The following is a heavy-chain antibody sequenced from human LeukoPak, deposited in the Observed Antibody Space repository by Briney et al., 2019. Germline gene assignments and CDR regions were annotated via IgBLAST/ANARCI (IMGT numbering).Heavy chain of an antibody. CDR3: AREVSTYYYDSSGRSVDY. J-gene: IGHJ4*02. Sequence: ASVKVSCKASGYTFTSYGISWVRQAPGQGLEWMGWISAYNGNTNYAQKLQGRVTVTTDTSTSTAYMELRSLRSDDTAVYYCAREVSTYYYDSSGRSVDYWGQGTLVTVSS. V-gene: IGHV1-18*01. D-gene: IGHD3-22*01. CDR2: ISAYNGNT. CDR1: GYTFTSYG.